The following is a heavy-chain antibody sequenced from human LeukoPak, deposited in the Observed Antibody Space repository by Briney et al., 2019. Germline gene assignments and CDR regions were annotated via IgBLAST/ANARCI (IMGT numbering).Heavy chain of an antibody. CDR2: IRYDGSNK. D-gene: IGHD1-26*01. CDR1: GFTFSSYG. J-gene: IGHJ4*02. Sequence: GGSLRLSCAASGFTFSSYGMHWVRQAPGKGLEWVAFIRYDGSNKYYADSVKGRFTISRDSSKNTLYLQMNSLRAEDTAVYYCAKDRASYYDPVYYFDYWGQGTLVTVSS. CDR3: AKDRASYYDPVYYFDY. V-gene: IGHV3-30*02.